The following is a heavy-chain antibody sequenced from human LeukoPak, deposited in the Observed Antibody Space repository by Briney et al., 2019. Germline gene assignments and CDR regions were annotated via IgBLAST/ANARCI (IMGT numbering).Heavy chain of an antibody. V-gene: IGHV1-69*04. D-gene: IGHD2-15*01. CDR3: ARVIGYCSGASCYYWYFDL. CDR1: GGTFSSYA. CDR2: IIPILGIA. Sequence: SVKVSCKASGGTFSSYAISWVRQAPGQGLEWMGRIIPILGIANYAEKFQGRVTITADKSTSTAYMELSSLRSEDTAVYYCARVIGYCSGASCYYWYFDLWGRGTLVTVSS. J-gene: IGHJ2*01.